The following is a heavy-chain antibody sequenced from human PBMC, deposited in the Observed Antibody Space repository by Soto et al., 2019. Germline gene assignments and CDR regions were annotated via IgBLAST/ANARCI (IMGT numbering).Heavy chain of an antibody. CDR2: IYYSGSS. V-gene: IGHV4-59*02. CDR1: GGSVSTDY. J-gene: IGHJ4*02. Sequence: SETLSLTCTVSGGSVSTDYWSWIRQPPGKRLEWIGYIYYSGSSNYNPSLKSRVSMSVDTSNNQFSLKLSSVTAADTAVYYCERGSTVVIFFDFWGQGTLVTVSS. D-gene: IGHD2-21*01. CDR3: ERGSTVVIFFDF.